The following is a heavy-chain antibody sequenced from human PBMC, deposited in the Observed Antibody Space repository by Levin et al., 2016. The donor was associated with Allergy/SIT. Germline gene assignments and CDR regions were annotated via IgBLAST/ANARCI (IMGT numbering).Heavy chain of an antibody. V-gene: IGHV3-48*02. CDR1: GFTFSSYS. CDR2: ISSSSTTI. CDR3: ASSNDFWSGYQTSHYYFDS. D-gene: IGHD3-3*01. J-gene: IGHJ4*02. Sequence: GESLKISCEASGFTFSSYSMNWVRQAPGKGLEWISYISSSSTTIYYADSVKGRFTISRDNAKNSLYLQMNSLRDEDTAVYYCASSNDFWSGYQTSHYYFDSWGQGTLVTVSS.